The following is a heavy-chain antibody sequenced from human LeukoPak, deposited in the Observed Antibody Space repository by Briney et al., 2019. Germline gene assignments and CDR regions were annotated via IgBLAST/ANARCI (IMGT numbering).Heavy chain of an antibody. J-gene: IGHJ4*02. Sequence: GGSXRXSXAXXGFTFSSYSMNWVRQAPGKGLEWVSYISSSSSTIYYADSVKGRFTISRDNAKNSLYLQMNSLRAEDTAVYYCARDLGYYDSSVSFDYWGQGTLVTVSS. CDR3: ARDLGYYDSSVSFDY. V-gene: IGHV3-48*01. CDR2: ISSSSSTI. CDR1: GFTFSSYS. D-gene: IGHD3-22*01.